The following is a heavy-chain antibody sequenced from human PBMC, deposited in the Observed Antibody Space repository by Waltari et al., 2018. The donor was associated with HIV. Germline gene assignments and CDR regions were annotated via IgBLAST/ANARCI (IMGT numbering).Heavy chain of an antibody. CDR2: VDYSGDN. CDR3: ARGPHTSIFGVVKYFQP. CDR1: GGSFNGYY. J-gene: IGHJ1*01. V-gene: IGHV4-34*02. Sequence: VQLQQWGTGRLMPSETLSLTCAVYGGSFNGYYWNWIRQSPGNGLEWIGEVDYSGDNNYNPAMKSRLTISVDTSKNQFSLKLTSMTTADTGLYYCARGPHTSIFGVVKYFQPWGQGTLVTVSS. D-gene: IGHD3-3*01.